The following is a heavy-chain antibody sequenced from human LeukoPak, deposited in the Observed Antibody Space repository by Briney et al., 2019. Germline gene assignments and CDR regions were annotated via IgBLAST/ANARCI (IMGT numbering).Heavy chain of an antibody. D-gene: IGHD6-13*01. Sequence: SSETLSLTCTVSGGSISSYYWSWIRQPPGKGLEWIGEINHSGSTNYNPSLKSRVTISVDTSKNQFSLKLSSVTAADTAVYYCARGQQLEAYFDYWGQGTLVTVSS. CDR3: ARGQQLEAYFDY. V-gene: IGHV4-34*01. CDR2: INHSGST. J-gene: IGHJ4*02. CDR1: GGSISSYY.